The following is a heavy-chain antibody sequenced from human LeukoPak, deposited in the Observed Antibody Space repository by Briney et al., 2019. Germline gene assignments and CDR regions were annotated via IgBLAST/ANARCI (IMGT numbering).Heavy chain of an antibody. V-gene: IGHV3-30*04. CDR2: ISYDGSNK. J-gene: IGHJ4*02. Sequence: PGRSLRLSCAASGFTFSSYAMHWVRQAPGKGLEWVAVISYDGSNKYYADSVKGRFTISRDNAKNSLYLQMNSLRAEDTAVYYCARDDSSSCLFDYWGQGTLVTVSS. CDR1: GFTFSSYA. CDR3: ARDDSSSCLFDY. D-gene: IGHD6-13*01.